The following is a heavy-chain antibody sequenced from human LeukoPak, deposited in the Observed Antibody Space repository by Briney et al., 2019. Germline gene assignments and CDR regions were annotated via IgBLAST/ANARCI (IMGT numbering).Heavy chain of an antibody. Sequence: SETLSLTCTVSGGSLSSRYWSWIRHPPGKGLEWIGYIWYSGSTNYHPSLKSRVTISVDTSKNQFSLILSSVTAPDTAVYYCASASSAWPYYFDYWGQGTLVTVSS. CDR1: GGSLSSRY. V-gene: IGHV4-59*11. D-gene: IGHD6-19*01. J-gene: IGHJ4*02. CDR3: ASASSAWPYYFDY. CDR2: IWYSGST.